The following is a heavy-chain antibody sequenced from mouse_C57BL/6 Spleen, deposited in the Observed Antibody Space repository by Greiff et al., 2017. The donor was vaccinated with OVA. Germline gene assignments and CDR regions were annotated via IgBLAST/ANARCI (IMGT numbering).Heavy chain of an antibody. J-gene: IGHJ1*03. CDR2: IDPNSGGT. CDR3: ARSPYSSYWYFDV. CDR1: GYTFTSYW. D-gene: IGHD2-5*01. Sequence: QVQLQQPGAELVKPGASVKLSCKASGYTFTSYWMHWVKQRPGRGLEWIGRIDPNSGGTKYNEKFKSKATLTVDKPSSTAYMQLSILTSEDSAVYYCARSPYSSYWYFDVWGTGTTVTVSS. V-gene: IGHV1-72*01.